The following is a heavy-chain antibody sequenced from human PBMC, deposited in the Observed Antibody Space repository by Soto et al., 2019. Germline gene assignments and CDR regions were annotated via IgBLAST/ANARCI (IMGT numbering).Heavy chain of an antibody. CDR3: ATVEQSCSSTSCYKHAFDI. D-gene: IGHD2-2*02. CDR1: GYTLTELS. V-gene: IGHV1-24*01. CDR2: FDPEDGET. Sequence: ASVKVSCKVSGYTLTELSMHWVRQAPGKGLEWMGGFDPEDGETIYAQKFQGRVTMTEDTSTDTAYMELSSLRSEDTAVYYCATVEQSCSSTSCYKHAFDIWGQGTMVTVSS. J-gene: IGHJ3*02.